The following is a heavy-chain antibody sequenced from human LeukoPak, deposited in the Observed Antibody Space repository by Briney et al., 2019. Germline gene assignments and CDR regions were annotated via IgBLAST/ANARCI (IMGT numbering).Heavy chain of an antibody. CDR3: ARGENGSFDH. J-gene: IGHJ4*02. D-gene: IGHD3-10*01. CDR2: VSSTGGDK. CDR1: GVTFEDYY. V-gene: IGHV3-11*01. Sequence: GGSLSVSCTGSGVTFEDYYWSWIRQAPGKGLEWISYVSSTGGDKFYADPVKGRFTISRDNARNSLYMEMNDLIAEDTAFYYCARGENGSFDHWGQGTLVIVSS.